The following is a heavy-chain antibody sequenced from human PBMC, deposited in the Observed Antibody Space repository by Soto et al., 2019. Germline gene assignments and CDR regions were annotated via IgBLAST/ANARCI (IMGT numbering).Heavy chain of an antibody. Sequence: QVQLVQSGSEVKKPGASVTVSCKASGYPFTGYYIHWVRQAPGQGPEWMGWVSPKTGETNYVQKFQGRVTMTPETSTSTAYLELTRLRSDDTAVYYCARRPMWRQVAQDYGMDVWCHGTTVTVS. CDR3: ARRPMWRQVAQDYGMDV. V-gene: IGHV1-2*02. J-gene: IGHJ6*02. CDR1: GYPFTGYY. CDR2: VSPKTGET. D-gene: IGHD2-15*01.